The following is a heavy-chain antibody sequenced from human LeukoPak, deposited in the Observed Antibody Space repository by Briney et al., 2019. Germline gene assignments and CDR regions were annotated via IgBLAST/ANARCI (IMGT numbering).Heavy chain of an antibody. CDR1: GFTFNDYS. D-gene: IGHD3-3*01. V-gene: IGHV3-43*02. J-gene: IGHJ4*02. Sequence: PGGSLTLSCAASGFTFNDYSMHWVRXAPGKXXEWFGXISGDGGSKSYVGYVKGRFTISRDNRKNSLYLQMNSLRSEDTPLYSCAKQLTIFGVGPQWVDFDYWGQGTLVTVSS. CDR2: ISGDGGSK. CDR3: AKQLTIFGVGPQWVDFDY.